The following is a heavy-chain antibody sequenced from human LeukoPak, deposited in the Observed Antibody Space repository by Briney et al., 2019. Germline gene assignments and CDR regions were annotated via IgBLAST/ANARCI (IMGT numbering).Heavy chain of an antibody. CDR3: ARDTVDFWSGYPLGFDY. Sequence: PSETLSLTCTVSGASISSSSYYWGWIRQPPGKGLEWSVSIYYRGSTYYNPSLKSRVTISVDTSKNQFSLKLSSVTAADTAVYYCARDTVDFWSGYPLGFDYWGQGTLVTVSS. J-gene: IGHJ4*02. V-gene: IGHV4-39*07. CDR2: IYYRGST. D-gene: IGHD3-3*01. CDR1: GASISSSSYY.